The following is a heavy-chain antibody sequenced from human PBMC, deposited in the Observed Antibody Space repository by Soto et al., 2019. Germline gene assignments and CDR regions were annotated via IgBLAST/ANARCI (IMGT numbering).Heavy chain of an antibody. CDR2: IYYSGNT. CDR1: GGSTSSDNY. D-gene: IGHD3-16*01. J-gene: IGHJ4*02. V-gene: IGHV4-30-4*01. Sequence: TLSLTCTVSGGSTSSDNYWSWIRQPPGRGLEWIGHIYYSGNTDYNPSLKSRLAISIDTSKNQFSLKLSSVTAADTAVYFCAREGGESSDGLYYFDSWGQGSLVTVSS. CDR3: AREGGESSDGLYYFDS.